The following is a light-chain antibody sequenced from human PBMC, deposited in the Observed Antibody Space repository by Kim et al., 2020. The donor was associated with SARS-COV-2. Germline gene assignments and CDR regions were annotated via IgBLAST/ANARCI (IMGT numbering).Light chain of an antibody. CDR1: HNVSTY. CDR3: QQRRDWLT. J-gene: IGKJ4*01. CDR2: NAS. Sequence: EIVLTQSPVTLSLSPGERATLSCRASHNVSTYLAWYQQRPGQAPRLLIYNASTRATGVPARFSGRGSATDFSLSINSLESEDFAVYYCQQRRDWLTFGGGTKVDIK. V-gene: IGKV3-11*01.